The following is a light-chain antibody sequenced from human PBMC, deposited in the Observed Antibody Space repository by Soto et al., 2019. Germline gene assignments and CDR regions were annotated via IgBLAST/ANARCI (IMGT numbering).Light chain of an antibody. CDR2: EAS. Sequence: EIVMTQSPATVSVSPGERATLSCRASQSVSSTYLAWYQQRPGQTPKLLIYEASTRATGIPDRFSGSGSGTDYTLTIGRLEPEDFAVYYCQQYGNSPQTFGQGTTVDIK. CDR3: QQYGNSPQT. CDR1: QSVSSTY. J-gene: IGKJ1*01. V-gene: IGKV3-20*01.